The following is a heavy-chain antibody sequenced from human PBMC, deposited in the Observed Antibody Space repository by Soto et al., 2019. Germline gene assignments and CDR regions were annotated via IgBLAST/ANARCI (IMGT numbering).Heavy chain of an antibody. CDR1: GFTFDDYT. Sequence: GESLKISCAASGFTFDDYTMHWVRQAPGKGLEWVSLISWDGGSTYYADSVKGRFTISRDNSKNSLYLQMNSLRTEDTALYYCAKEYSSGYDRYFDYWGQGTLVTVSS. D-gene: IGHD5-12*01. J-gene: IGHJ4*02. V-gene: IGHV3-43*01. CDR2: ISWDGGST. CDR3: AKEYSSGYDRYFDY.